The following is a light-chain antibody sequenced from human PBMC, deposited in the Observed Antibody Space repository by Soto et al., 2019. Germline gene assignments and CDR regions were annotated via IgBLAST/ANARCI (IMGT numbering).Light chain of an antibody. CDR2: GAS. CDR3: HQHGGSPET. Sequence: TRSPGRLSLSPGERATLSCRASRSVNNNYLAWYQQKPGQAPRLLIFGASSRATGIPDRFIGSGSGTEFILTISRLEPDDFAIYHCHQHGGSPETFGQGTKVDI. CDR1: RSVNNNY. J-gene: IGKJ1*01. V-gene: IGKV3-20*01.